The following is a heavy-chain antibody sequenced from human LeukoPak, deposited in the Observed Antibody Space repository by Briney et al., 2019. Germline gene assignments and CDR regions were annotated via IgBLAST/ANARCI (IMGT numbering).Heavy chain of an antibody. CDR2: INPNSGGT. D-gene: IGHD3-10*01. V-gene: IGHV1-2*02. Sequence: GASVTVSCKASGYTFTGYYMNWVRQAPGKGLEWMGWINPNSGGTNYAQTFQGRVTMTSDTSISTAYMELSRLRSDDTAVYYCARDAPYGSGSYCSPWGQGTLVTVSS. CDR3: ARDAPYGSGSYCSP. J-gene: IGHJ5*02. CDR1: GYTFTGYY.